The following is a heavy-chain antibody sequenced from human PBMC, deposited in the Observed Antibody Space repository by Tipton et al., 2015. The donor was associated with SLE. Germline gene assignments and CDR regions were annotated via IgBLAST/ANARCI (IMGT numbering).Heavy chain of an antibody. D-gene: IGHD3-3*01. V-gene: IGHV4-38-2*02. CDR2: IYHSGST. CDR3: ARHKLGFSWSYFDS. CDR1: GYSISSDYY. Sequence: TLSLTCTVSGYSISSDYYWGWIRQPPGKGLEWIGSIYHSGSTHYNPSLKSRVSISVDTSKNQFSLKLSSVTAADTAIYYCARHKLGFSWSYFDSWGQGTLVTVSS. J-gene: IGHJ4*02.